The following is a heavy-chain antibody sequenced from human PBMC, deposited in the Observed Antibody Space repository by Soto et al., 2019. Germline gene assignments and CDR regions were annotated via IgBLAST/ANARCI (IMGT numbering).Heavy chain of an antibody. CDR1: GGSISSGGYY. V-gene: IGHV4-31*03. J-gene: IGHJ3*02. CDR2: IYYSGST. Sequence: QVQLQESGPGLVKPSQTLSLTCTVSGGSISSGGYYWSWIRQHPGKGLEWIGYIYYSGSTYYNPSLKSRVTISVDTSKNQFSLKLSSVTAADTAVYYCARDRYNYDILTCYSNDAFDIWGQGTMVTVSS. D-gene: IGHD3-9*01. CDR3: ARDRYNYDILTCYSNDAFDI.